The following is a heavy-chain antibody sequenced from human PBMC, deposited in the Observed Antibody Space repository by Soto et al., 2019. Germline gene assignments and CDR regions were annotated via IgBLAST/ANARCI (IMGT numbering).Heavy chain of an antibody. V-gene: IGHV5-51*01. CDR2: IYSGDSDT. CDR1: GYTFTRHW. D-gene: IGHD3-22*01. CDR3: ARCRGLATYYMDDAFDP. J-gene: IGHJ3*01. Sequence: EISCNGSGYTFTRHWIGWVRQMPGKGLERMGIIYSGDSDTRYSPSFQGQVTISADKSISTAYLQWKHLTAPYTPMYYCARCRGLATYYMDDAFDPWGQGTMVT.